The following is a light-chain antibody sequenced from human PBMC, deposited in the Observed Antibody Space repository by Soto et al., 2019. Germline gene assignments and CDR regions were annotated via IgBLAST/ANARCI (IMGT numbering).Light chain of an antibody. CDR1: QSVSISY. V-gene: IGKV3-20*01. Sequence: EIVLTQSPGTLSLSPGERGTLSCRASQSVSISYLAWYQQKPGQAPRLLIYGASSGATGIPERFSGSGAGTDFTLTISRLQPEDFGTYYCQQSFSTPRTFGQGTKVDIK. CDR3: QQSFSTPRT. J-gene: IGKJ1*01. CDR2: GAS.